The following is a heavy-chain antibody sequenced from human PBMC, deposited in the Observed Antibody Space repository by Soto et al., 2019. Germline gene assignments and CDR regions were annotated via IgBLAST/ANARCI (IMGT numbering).Heavy chain of an antibody. Sequence: QVQLVQSGAEVKKPGASVKVSCKASGYTFTSYGISWVRQAPGQGLEWMGWISAYNGNTNYAQKLQGRVTMTTDTSTIHAYMELRSLRSDDTAVYYGSRRSIGCAEFWFDPWGQGTLVTVSS. J-gene: IGHJ5*02. D-gene: IGHD3-3*02. CDR2: ISAYNGNT. CDR3: SRRSIGCAEFWFDP. CDR1: GYTFTSYG. V-gene: IGHV1-18*04.